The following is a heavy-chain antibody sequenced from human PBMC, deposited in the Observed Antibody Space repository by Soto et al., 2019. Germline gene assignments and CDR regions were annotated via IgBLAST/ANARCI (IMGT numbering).Heavy chain of an antibody. J-gene: IGHJ5*02. D-gene: IGHD2-2*01. V-gene: IGHV4-31*03. CDR1: GGSISSGGYY. CDR2: IYYSGST. Sequence: QVQLQESGPGLVKPSQTLSLTCTVSGGSISSGGYYWSWIRQHPGKGLEWIGYIYYSGSTYYNPSLKSRVTISVDTSKNQFSLKLCSVTAADTAVYYCASSPLCQLLSCWFDPWGQGTLVTVSS. CDR3: ASSPLCQLLSCWFDP.